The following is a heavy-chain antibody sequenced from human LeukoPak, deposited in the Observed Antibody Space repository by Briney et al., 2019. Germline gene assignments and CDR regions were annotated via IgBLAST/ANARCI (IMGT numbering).Heavy chain of an antibody. CDR1: GFTFSSYA. CDR2: ISGSGGST. D-gene: IGHD3-10*01. Sequence: GGSLRLSCAPSGFTFSSYAMTWVRQAPGKGLDWVSTISGSGGSTYYADSVKGRFTISRDNSKNTLYLQMNTLRAEDTAVYYCAKTGLFYYGSGSPPNWFGPWGQGSLVTVSS. J-gene: IGHJ5*02. V-gene: IGHV3-23*01. CDR3: AKTGLFYYGSGSPPNWFGP.